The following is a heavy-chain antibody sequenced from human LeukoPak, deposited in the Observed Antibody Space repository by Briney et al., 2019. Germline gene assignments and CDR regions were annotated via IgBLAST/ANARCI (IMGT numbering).Heavy chain of an antibody. CDR1: GYSFTSYW. CDR3: ARSXVEGVXAWFDP. CDR2: IYPGDSDT. Sequence: GESMKISCKGSGYSFTSYWIGWVRQMPGKGLEWMGIIYPGDSDTRYSPSFQGQVTISADKSISTAYLQWSSLKASDTAMYYCARSXVEGVXAWFDPWGQXXXXXVSS. J-gene: IGHJ5*02. D-gene: IGHD1-26*01. V-gene: IGHV5-51*01.